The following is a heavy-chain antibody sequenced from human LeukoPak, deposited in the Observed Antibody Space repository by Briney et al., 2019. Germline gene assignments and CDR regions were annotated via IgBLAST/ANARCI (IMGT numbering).Heavy chain of an antibody. J-gene: IGHJ1*01. D-gene: IGHD3-22*01. CDR1: GYTFTGYY. Sequence: GASVEVSCKASGYTFTGYYMHWVRQAPGQGLEWMGWINPNSGGTNYAQKFQGRVTMTRDTSISTAYMELSRLRSDDTAVHYCARFYDSSGYPAEYFQHWGQGTLVTVSS. CDR3: ARFYDSSGYPAEYFQH. CDR2: INPNSGGT. V-gene: IGHV1-2*02.